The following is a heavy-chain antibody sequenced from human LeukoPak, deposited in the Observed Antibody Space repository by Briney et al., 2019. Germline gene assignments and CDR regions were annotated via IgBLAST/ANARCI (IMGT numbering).Heavy chain of an antibody. Sequence: RGSPRLSCAASGFTVSSNYMSWVRQAPGKGLEWVSGLYSGGGTYYADSVKGRFDISRDNSKNTLYLQMNSLRAEDTAVYYCARDWVQYDLPRYSDCWGQGALVTVSS. CDR2: LYSGGGT. J-gene: IGHJ4*02. CDR3: ARDWVQYDLPRYSDC. D-gene: IGHD2-8*01. CDR1: GFTVSSNY. V-gene: IGHV3-66*01.